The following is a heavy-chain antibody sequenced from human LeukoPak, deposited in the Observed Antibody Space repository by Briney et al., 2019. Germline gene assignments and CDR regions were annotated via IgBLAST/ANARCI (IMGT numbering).Heavy chain of an antibody. CDR2: IKPDGSAE. V-gene: IGHV3-7*01. J-gene: IGHJ4*02. D-gene: IGHD2-2*01. CDR3: SGRAGFSSIY. Sequence: GGSLRLSCAASGFSFDTHWMNWVRQFPGGGLEWVANIKPDGSAEYYVDSVKGRFTISRDNVKNLVYLQLNSLRTEDTAVYYCSGRAGFSSIYWGQGTLVTVSS. CDR1: GFSFDTHW.